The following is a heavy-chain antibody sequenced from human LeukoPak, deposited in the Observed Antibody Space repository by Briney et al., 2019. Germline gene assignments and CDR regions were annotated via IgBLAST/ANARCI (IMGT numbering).Heavy chain of an antibody. CDR3: AKSGTVGATRYDWYFDV. Sequence: GGSLRLSCAASGFIFNNFAMSWVRQIPGKGLEWVSGITGNGRSTYYADSVRGRFTISRGNIRNTLYMQVNSLRAEDTATYFCAKSGTVGATRYDWYFDVWGRGTQVIVFS. CDR2: ITGNGRST. V-gene: IGHV3-23*01. D-gene: IGHD1-26*01. CDR1: GFIFNNFA. J-gene: IGHJ2*01.